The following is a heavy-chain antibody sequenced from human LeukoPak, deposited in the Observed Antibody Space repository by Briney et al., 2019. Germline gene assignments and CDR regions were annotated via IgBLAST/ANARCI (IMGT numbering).Heavy chain of an antibody. D-gene: IGHD6-6*01. CDR3: AREGTYSSSSPLLDY. Sequence: GGSLRLSCAASGFTFSSYAMHWVRQAPAKGLEWVAVISYDGSNKYYADSVKGRFTISRDNSKNTLYLQMNSLRAEDTAVYYCAREGTYSSSSPLLDYWGQGTLVTVSS. V-gene: IGHV3-30-3*01. J-gene: IGHJ4*02. CDR2: ISYDGSNK. CDR1: GFTFSSYA.